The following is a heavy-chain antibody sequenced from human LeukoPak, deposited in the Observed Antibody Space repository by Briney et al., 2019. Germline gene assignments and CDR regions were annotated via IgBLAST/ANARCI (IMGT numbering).Heavy chain of an antibody. D-gene: IGHD3-22*01. Sequence: GGTLRLSCAASGFTFSSYGMSWVRQAPGKGLQWVSVIIGSGSSTYYADSVKGRFTISRDSARNTLYLQMNSLRAEDTAVYYCARGNLYYDSSGFDYWGQGTLVTVSS. V-gene: IGHV3-23*01. CDR2: IIGSGSST. CDR3: ARGNLYYDSSGFDY. J-gene: IGHJ4*02. CDR1: GFTFSSYG.